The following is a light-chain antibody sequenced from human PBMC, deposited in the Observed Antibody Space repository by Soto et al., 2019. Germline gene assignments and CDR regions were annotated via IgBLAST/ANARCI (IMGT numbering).Light chain of an antibody. CDR1: SGDVGGYHY. J-gene: IGLJ1*01. V-gene: IGLV2-14*01. Sequence: QSALTQPASVSGSPGQSGTISCTGTSGDVGGYHYVSWYQQHPGKAPKVMIYDVSNRPSGVSNRFSGSKSGNTASLTISGLQAEDEADYYCSSYTSSSLYVFGTGTKLTVL. CDR2: DVS. CDR3: SSYTSSSLYV.